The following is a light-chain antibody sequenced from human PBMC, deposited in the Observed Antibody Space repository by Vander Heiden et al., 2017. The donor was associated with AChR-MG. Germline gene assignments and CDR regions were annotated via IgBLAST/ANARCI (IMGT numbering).Light chain of an antibody. CDR3: QQSYSTPRT. J-gene: IGKJ1*01. V-gene: IGKV1-39*01. CDR1: QSISSY. CDR2: AAS. Sequence: DIQMTQSPSSLSASVGDRVTITCRASQSISSYLNWYQQKPGKAPKLLIYAASSWQRGVPSRLSGSGSGTDFTLTISSLQPEDFATYYCQQSYSTPRTFGQGTKVEIK.